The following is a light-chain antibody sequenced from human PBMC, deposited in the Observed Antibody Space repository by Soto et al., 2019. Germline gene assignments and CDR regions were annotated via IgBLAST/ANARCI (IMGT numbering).Light chain of an antibody. V-gene: IGLV2-14*03. CDR1: SSDVGGYDH. Sequence: LTQPASVSGSPGQSITISCTGTSSDVGGYDHVSWYQQHPGKAPKLMIYDVSNRPSGVSNRFSGSKSGNTASLTISGLQAEDEGDYYCSSFTRINTYVFGTGTKVTV. CDR2: DVS. CDR3: SSFTRINTYV. J-gene: IGLJ1*01.